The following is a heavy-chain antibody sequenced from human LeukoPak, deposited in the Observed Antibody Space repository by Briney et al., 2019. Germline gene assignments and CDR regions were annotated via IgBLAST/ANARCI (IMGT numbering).Heavy chain of an antibody. Sequence: SETLSLTCTVSGGSISIYYWSWLRQPAGGGLEWVGRIHSSGSNAYNRSLRSRLTVSLDTSKNQFSLKLISVTAADTAVYYCARGGGSSWLSPLDYWGQGALVTVSS. V-gene: IGHV4-4*07. D-gene: IGHD6-13*01. CDR1: GGSISIYY. CDR2: IHSSGSN. J-gene: IGHJ4*02. CDR3: ARGGGSSWLSPLDY.